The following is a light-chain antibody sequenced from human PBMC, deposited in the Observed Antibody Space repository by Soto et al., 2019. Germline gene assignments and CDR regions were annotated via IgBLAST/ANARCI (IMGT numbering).Light chain of an antibody. Sequence: DIQMTQSPSSLSASVGDRVTITCRASQTITGELNWYQQKPGKAPKLLIYAASDLQSGVPSRFSGSGSGTDFTFSISSLQPEDFAAYYCLQVYSYPFTFGQGTKVDI. V-gene: IGKV1-39*01. J-gene: IGKJ3*01. CDR1: QTITGE. CDR3: LQVYSYPFT. CDR2: AAS.